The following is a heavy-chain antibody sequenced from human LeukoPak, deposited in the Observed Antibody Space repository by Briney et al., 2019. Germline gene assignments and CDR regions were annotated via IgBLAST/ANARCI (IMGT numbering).Heavy chain of an antibody. CDR1: GYTFTSYY. CDR3: ARAGAYRYGGGDAFDI. CDR2: INPSGTT. V-gene: IGHV1-46*01. J-gene: IGHJ3*02. Sequence: ALVKVSCKASGYTFTSYYLHWLRQAPGQGLEWMGVINPSGTTGYAQKFQGRVTMTRDTSTSTVYLELSSLRSEDTAVYYCARAGAYRYGGGDAFDIWGQGTMVTVSS. D-gene: IGHD5-18*01.